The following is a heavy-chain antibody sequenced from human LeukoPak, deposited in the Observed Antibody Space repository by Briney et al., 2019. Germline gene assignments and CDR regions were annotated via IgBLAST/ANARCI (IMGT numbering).Heavy chain of an antibody. Sequence: PGRSLRLSCAASGFTFSSYGMHWVRQAPGKGLEWVAVISYDGSNKYYADSVKGRFTISRDNSKNTLYLQMNSLRAEDTAVYYCAGSLYDPYYFDYWGQGTLVTVSS. CDR3: AGSLYDPYYFDY. V-gene: IGHV3-30*03. CDR1: GFTFSSYG. D-gene: IGHD1-26*01. J-gene: IGHJ4*02. CDR2: ISYDGSNK.